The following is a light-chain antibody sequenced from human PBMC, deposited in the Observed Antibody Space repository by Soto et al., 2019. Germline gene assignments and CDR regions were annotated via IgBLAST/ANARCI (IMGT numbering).Light chain of an antibody. CDR1: SSDVGGYNY. Sequence: QSALTQPASVSGSPGQSITISCTGTSSDVGGYNYVSWYQQHPGKAPKLMIYDVSNRPSGVSSRFSGSKSGNTASLTISGLQAEDVADYYCSSYTSSSTPYVFGTGTKLTVL. J-gene: IGLJ1*01. CDR3: SSYTSSSTPYV. V-gene: IGLV2-14*01. CDR2: DVS.